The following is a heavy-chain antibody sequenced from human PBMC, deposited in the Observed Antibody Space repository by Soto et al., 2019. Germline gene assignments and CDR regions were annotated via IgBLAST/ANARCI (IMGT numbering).Heavy chain of an antibody. CDR3: ARGARAAAGTPDY. CDR1: GFTFSSYS. V-gene: IGHV3-21*01. J-gene: IGHJ4*02. Sequence: EVQLVESGGGLVKPGGSLRLSCAASGFTFSSYSMNWVRQAPGKGLEWVSSISSSSSYIYYADSVKGRFTISRDNAKNAVYLQMNSLRAEDTAVYYCARGARAAAGTPDYWGQGTLVTVSS. D-gene: IGHD6-13*01. CDR2: ISSSSSYI.